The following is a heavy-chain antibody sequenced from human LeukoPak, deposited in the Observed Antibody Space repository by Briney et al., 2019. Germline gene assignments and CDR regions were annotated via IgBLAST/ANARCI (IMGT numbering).Heavy chain of an antibody. V-gene: IGHV5-51*01. CDR3: ARQQISSTGSFDY. CDR1: GYSFTTYW. Sequence: GESLKISRKDSGYSFTTYWIGWVRQMPGKGLEWLGIIYPGDSDTRYSPSFQGQVTISVDKSIRTAYLQWSSLKASDTAMYYCARQQISSTGSFDYWGQGTLVTVSS. CDR2: IYPGDSDT. J-gene: IGHJ4*02. D-gene: IGHD6-13*01.